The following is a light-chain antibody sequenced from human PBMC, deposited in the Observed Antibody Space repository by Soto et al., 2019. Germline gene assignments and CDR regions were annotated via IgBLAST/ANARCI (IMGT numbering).Light chain of an antibody. CDR2: AAS. CDR3: QESFSPLYT. J-gene: IGKJ2*01. V-gene: IGKV1-39*01. Sequence: DIQLTQSPSSLSASVGDRVTITCRASQTIHNFLTWYQQTPGKAPKPLIYAASNLRGGVPSRFSGGGSGTDFTLTINSLQPEDFATYYCQESFSPLYTFGRGTMLDI. CDR1: QTIHNF.